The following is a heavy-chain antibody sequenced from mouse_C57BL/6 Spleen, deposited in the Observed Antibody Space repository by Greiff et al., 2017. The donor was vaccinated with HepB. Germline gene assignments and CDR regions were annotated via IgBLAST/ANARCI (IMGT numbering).Heavy chain of an antibody. CDR2: INPGSGGT. V-gene: IGHV1-54*01. D-gene: IGHD2-14*01. J-gene: IGHJ4*01. CDR1: GYAFTNYL. Sequence: QVQLQQSGAELVRPGTSVKVSCKASGYAFTNYLIEWVKQRPGQGLEWIGVINPGSGGTNYNEKFKGKATLTADKSSSTAYMQLSSLTSEDSAVYFCARRAMGTTGAMDYWGQGTSVTVSS. CDR3: ARRAMGTTGAMDY.